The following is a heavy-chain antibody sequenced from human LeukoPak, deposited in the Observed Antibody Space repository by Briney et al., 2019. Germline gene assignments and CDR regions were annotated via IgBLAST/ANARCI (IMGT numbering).Heavy chain of an antibody. CDR1: GGSISSSSYY. J-gene: IGHJ6*02. CDR2: IYYSGST. CDR3: ARVGPHCSSTSCSGYYYYYYGMDV. V-gene: IGHV4-39*07. D-gene: IGHD2-2*01. Sequence: ETLSLTCTVSGGSISSSSYYWGWIRQPPGKGLEWIGSIYYSGSTYYNPSLKSRVTISVDTSKNQFSLKLSSVTAADTAVYYCARVGPHCSSTSCSGYYYYYYGMDVWGQGTTVTVSS.